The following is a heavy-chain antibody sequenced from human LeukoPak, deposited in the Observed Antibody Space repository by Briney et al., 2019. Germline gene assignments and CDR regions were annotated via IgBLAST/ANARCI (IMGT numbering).Heavy chain of an antibody. CDR2: IFYSGGT. CDR3: ARAKEGTSLVLSFKYHYYFLDV. D-gene: IGHD2-2*01. V-gene: IGHV4-59*12. Sequence: SETLSLTCTVSGDSISNYYWNWIRQAPGKGLEWIGYIFYSGGTNYNSSLKSRAPISVDRSKNQFSLRLSSVTAADTAVYYCARAKEGTSLVLSFKYHYYFLDVWGIGTTVTVSS. CDR1: GDSISNYY. J-gene: IGHJ6*04.